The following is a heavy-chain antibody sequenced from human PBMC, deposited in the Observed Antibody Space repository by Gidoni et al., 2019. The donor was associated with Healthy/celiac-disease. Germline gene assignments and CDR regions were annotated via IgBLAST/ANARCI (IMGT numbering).Heavy chain of an antibody. Sequence: QVQLQESGPGLVKPSQTLSLTCTVSGGSISSGGYYCSWIRQHPGKGLEWIGYIYYSGSTYYNPSLKSRVTISVDTSKIQFSLKLSSVTAADTAVYYCARELGGYGMDVWGQGTTVTVSS. D-gene: IGHD3-16*01. CDR2: IYYSGST. J-gene: IGHJ6*02. CDR1: GGSISSGGYY. CDR3: ARELGGYGMDV. V-gene: IGHV4-31*03.